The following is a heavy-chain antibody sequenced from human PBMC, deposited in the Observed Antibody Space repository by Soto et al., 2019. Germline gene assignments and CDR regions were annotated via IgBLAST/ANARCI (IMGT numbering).Heavy chain of an antibody. D-gene: IGHD6-6*01. Sequence: QVQLQESGPGLVKPSETLSLTCTVSGGSISSYYWSWIRQPPGKGLEWIGYIYYSGSTNYNPSLKSRVTISVDTSKNQFSLKLSSVTAADTAVYYCARVGDSSSSARDYYYYYYMDVWGKGPTVTVSS. CDR3: ARVGDSSSSARDYYYYYYMDV. CDR1: GGSISSYY. V-gene: IGHV4-59*01. CDR2: IYYSGST. J-gene: IGHJ6*03.